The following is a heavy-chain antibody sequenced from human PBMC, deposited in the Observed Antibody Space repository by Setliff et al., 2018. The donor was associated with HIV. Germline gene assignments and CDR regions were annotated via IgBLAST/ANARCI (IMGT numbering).Heavy chain of an antibody. CDR3: ATSTLGWSDDAFDI. J-gene: IGHJ3*02. CDR2: MNPNSGNT. Sequence: ASVKVPCKASGYTFSSYDINWVRQATGQGLEWMGWMNPNSGNTGYAQKFQGRVTMTRNTAISTAYMELRRLKSEDTAVYYCATSTLGWSDDAFDIWGQGTMVTVSS. CDR1: GYTFSSYD. V-gene: IGHV1-8*02. D-gene: IGHD2-21*01.